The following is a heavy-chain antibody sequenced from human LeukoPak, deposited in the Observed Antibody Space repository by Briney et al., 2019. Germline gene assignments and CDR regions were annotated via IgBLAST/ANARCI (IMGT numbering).Heavy chain of an antibody. CDR2: ISYDGSNK. CDR3: ARARSEVVVPAAMFGAGAFNWFDP. CDR1: GFTFSSYA. J-gene: IGHJ5*02. D-gene: IGHD2-2*01. Sequence: GGSLRLSCAASGFTFSSYAMHWVRQAPGKGLEWVTVISYDGSNKYYADSVKGRFTISRDNSKNTLYLQMNSLRAEDTAVYYCARARSEVVVPAAMFGAGAFNWFDPWGQGTLVTVSS. V-gene: IGHV3-30-3*01.